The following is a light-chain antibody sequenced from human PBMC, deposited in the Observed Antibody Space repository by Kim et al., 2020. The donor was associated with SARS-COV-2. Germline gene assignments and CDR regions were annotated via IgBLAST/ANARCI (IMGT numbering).Light chain of an antibody. V-gene: IGLV3-1*01. Sequence: SWSRNKMEGEYVSWYQQKPGQSPVVVIYQDKQRPSGIPERFAGSNSGNTATLTISGTQAMDEADYYCQSWDSSTHNYVFGAGTKVTVL. CDR3: QSWDSSTHNYV. CDR2: QDK. J-gene: IGLJ1*01. CDR1: KMEGEY.